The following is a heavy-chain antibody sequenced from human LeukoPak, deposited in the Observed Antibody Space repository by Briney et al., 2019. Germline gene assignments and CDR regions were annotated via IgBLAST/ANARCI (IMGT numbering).Heavy chain of an antibody. Sequence: PGGSLRLSCAASGFTFSSYWMHWVRQAPGKGLVWVSRINSDGSSTNYADSVKGRFTISRDNAKNTLYQQMNSLRAEDTAVYYCARDRRYDYVWGSYLDAFDIWGQGTMVTVSS. CDR1: GFTFSSYW. D-gene: IGHD3-16*02. CDR2: INSDGSST. V-gene: IGHV3-74*01. J-gene: IGHJ3*02. CDR3: ARDRRYDYVWGSYLDAFDI.